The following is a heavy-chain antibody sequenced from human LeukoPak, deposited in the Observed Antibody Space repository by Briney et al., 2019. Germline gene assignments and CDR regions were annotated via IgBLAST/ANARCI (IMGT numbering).Heavy chain of an antibody. Sequence: VASVKVSCKASGGTFSSYAISWVRQAPGQGLEWMGRIIPILGIANYAQKFLGRVTITADKSTSTAYMELSSLRSEDTAVYYCARGRGSGWNDAFDIWGQGTMVTVSS. J-gene: IGHJ3*02. CDR2: IIPILGIA. CDR1: GGTFSSYA. V-gene: IGHV1-69*04. D-gene: IGHD6-19*01. CDR3: ARGRGSGWNDAFDI.